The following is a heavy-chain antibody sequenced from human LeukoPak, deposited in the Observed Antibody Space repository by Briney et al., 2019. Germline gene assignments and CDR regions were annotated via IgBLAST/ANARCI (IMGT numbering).Heavy chain of an antibody. D-gene: IGHD6-19*01. CDR1: GFTFSTYG. CDR3: AKAHSSGWYYFDY. CDR2: ISFGGTNK. V-gene: IGHV3-30*18. J-gene: IGHJ4*02. Sequence: PGGSLRLSCAASGFTFSTYGMHWVRQAPGKGLEWVAVISFGGTNKYYADSVKGRFTIFRDNYKNSLYLQMNSLRAEDTALYYCAKAHSSGWYYFDYWGQGTLVTVSS.